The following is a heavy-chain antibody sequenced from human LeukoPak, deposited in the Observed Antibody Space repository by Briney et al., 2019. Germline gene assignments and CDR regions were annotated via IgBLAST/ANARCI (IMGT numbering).Heavy chain of an antibody. Sequence: ASVKVSCKASGYTFTSYDINWVRQATGQGLEWMGWMNPNSGNTGYAQKFQGRVTMTRNTSISTAYMELSSLRSEDTAVYYCARDRSGYLGTYYYYYYMDVWGKGTTVTVSS. CDR1: GYTFTSYD. J-gene: IGHJ6*03. V-gene: IGHV1-8*01. D-gene: IGHD3-22*01. CDR2: MNPNSGNT. CDR3: ARDRSGYLGTYYYYYYMDV.